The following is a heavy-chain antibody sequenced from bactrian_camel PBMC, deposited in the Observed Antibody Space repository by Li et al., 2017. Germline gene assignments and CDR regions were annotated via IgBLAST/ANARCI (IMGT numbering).Heavy chain of an antibody. Sequence: HVQLVESGGGSVQAGGSLRLSCVASRSIGSSNNCMGWFRQAPGKEREAVATIRTNSGATTYADSVKGRFAISRDNAKRTLYLQMSNLNSEDTAMYYCAPRSRYGVRDVSWISAGSFAYWGQGTQVTVS. CDR2: IRTNSGAT. D-gene: IGHD1*01. CDR3: APRSRYGVRDVSWISAGSFAY. V-gene: IGHV3S54*01. CDR1: RSIGSSNNC. J-gene: IGHJ4*01.